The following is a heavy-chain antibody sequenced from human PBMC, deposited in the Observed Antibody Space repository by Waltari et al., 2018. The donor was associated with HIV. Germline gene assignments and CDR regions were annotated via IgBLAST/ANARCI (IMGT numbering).Heavy chain of an antibody. CDR2: ISGSGGST. V-gene: IGHV3-23*01. CDR3: AKDPMDIVATINYYGMDV. J-gene: IGHJ6*02. CDR1: GFTFSSLP. Sequence: EVQLLGSGGGLVQPGGSLELSCAAAGFTFSSLPCDRGRQASGKGLGWVSAISGSGGSTYYADSVKGRFTISRDNSKNTLYLQMNSLRAEDTAVYYCAKDPMDIVATINYYGMDVWGQGTTVTVSS. D-gene: IGHD5-12*01.